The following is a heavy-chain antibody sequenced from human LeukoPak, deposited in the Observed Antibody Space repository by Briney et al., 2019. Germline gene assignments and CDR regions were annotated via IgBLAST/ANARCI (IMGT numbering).Heavy chain of an antibody. J-gene: IGHJ4*02. CDR2: IKSKTDGGTT. V-gene: IGHV3-15*01. Sequence: GGSLRLSCAASGFTFSSYAMSWVRQAPGKGLEWVGRIKSKTDGGTTDYAAPVKGRFTISRDDSKNTLYLQMNSLKTEDTAVYYCTPSSGSGLAYWGQGTLVTVSS. D-gene: IGHD1-26*01. CDR3: TPSSGSGLAY. CDR1: GFTFSSYA.